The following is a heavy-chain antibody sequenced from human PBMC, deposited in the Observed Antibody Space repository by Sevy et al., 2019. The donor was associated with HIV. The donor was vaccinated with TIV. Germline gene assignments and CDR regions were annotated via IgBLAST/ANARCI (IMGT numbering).Heavy chain of an antibody. CDR1: GGSVCSGSYY. D-gene: IGHD2-15*01. Sequence: SETLSLTCAVSGGSVCSGSYYWSWIRQPPGKGLEWIGYICYSRSKNYNPSLKSRVTISVDTSKNQFSLKLSSVTAADTAVYYCARTDMSYCSGGSCYSYHLDYWGQGTLVTVSS. V-gene: IGHV4-61*01. CDR3: ARTDMSYCSGGSCYSYHLDY. J-gene: IGHJ4*02. CDR2: ICYSRSK.